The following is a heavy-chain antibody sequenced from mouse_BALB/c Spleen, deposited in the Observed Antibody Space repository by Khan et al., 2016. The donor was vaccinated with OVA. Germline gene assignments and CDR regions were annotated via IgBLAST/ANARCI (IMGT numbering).Heavy chain of an antibody. CDR1: GFSLTSYG. Sequence: VQLVESGPGLVAPSQSLSITCTVSGFSLTSYGVHWIRQPPGKGLEWLGVIWAGGSTNYNSALMSRLSTSKDNSKSQVFLKMNRLQTDDTAMYFCARNREPDYFDYWGQGTTLTVSS. CDR2: IWAGGST. J-gene: IGHJ2*01. CDR3: ARNREPDYFDY. V-gene: IGHV2-9*02.